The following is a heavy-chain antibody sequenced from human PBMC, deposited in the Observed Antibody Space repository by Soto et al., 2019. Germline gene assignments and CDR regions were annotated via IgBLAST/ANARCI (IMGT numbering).Heavy chain of an antibody. CDR2: IYSGGST. CDR1: GFTVSSNY. D-gene: IGHD5-12*01. V-gene: IGHV3-66*01. CDR3: ASAYIVADYYYYMDV. Sequence: GGSLRLSCAASGFTVSSNYMSWVRQAPGKGLEWVSVIYSGGSTYYADSVKGRFTISRDNSKNTLYLQMNSLRAEDTAVYYCASAYIVADYYYYMDVWGKGTTVTVSS. J-gene: IGHJ6*03.